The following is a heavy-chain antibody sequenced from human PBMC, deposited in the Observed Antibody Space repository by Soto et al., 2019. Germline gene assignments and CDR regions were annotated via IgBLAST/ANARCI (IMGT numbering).Heavy chain of an antibody. CDR2: INHSGST. CDR3: ARIYRYNWFDP. J-gene: IGHJ5*02. V-gene: IGHV4-34*01. CDR1: GGSFSGYY. Sequence: QVQLQQWGAGLLKPSETLSLTCAVYGGSFSGYYWSWIRQPPGKGLEWNGEINHSGSTNYNPSLKSRVTISVDTSKNQFSLKLSSVTAADTAEYYCARIYRYNWFDPWGQGTLVTVSS.